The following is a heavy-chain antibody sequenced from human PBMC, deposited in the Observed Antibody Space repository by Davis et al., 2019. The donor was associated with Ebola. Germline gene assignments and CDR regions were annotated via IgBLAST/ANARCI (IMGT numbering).Heavy chain of an antibody. J-gene: IGHJ3*02. CDR2: INPSGGST. D-gene: IGHD6-19*01. CDR3: AREGYSSGWRLAPNSDNDAFDI. Sequence: ASVKVSCKASGYTFTSYYMHWVRQAPGQGLEWMGIINPSGGSTSYAQKFQGRVTMTRDTSTSTVYMELSSLRSEDTAVYYCAREGYSSGWRLAPNSDNDAFDIWGQGTMVTVSS. V-gene: IGHV1-46*01. CDR1: GYTFTSYY.